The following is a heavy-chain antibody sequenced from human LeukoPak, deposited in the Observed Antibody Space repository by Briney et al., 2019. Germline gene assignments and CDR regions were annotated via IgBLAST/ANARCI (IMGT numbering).Heavy chain of an antibody. V-gene: IGHV1-2*02. CDR2: INPNSGGT. J-gene: IGHJ4*02. CDR1: GYTFTGYY. D-gene: IGHD5-12*01. CDR3: ARTISGYDNGFHY. Sequence: ASVKVSCKASGYTFTGYYMHWVRQAPGQGLEWMGWINPNSGGTNYAQKFQGRVTMTRDTSISTAYMELSRLRSDDTAVYYCARTISGYDNGFHYWGQGTLVTVSS.